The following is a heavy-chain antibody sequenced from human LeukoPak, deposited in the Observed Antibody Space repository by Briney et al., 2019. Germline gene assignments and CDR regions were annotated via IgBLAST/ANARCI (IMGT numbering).Heavy chain of an antibody. Sequence: PGGSLRLSCAASGFTFDDYAMHWVRQAPGNGLEWVSGISWNSGSIGYADSVKGRFTISRDNAKNSLYLQMNSLRAEDTALYYCAKGRDSYSSGWYDYWGQGTLVTVSS. CDR3: AKGRDSYSSGWYDY. CDR1: GFTFDDYA. CDR2: ISWNSGSI. J-gene: IGHJ4*02. V-gene: IGHV3-9*01. D-gene: IGHD6-19*01.